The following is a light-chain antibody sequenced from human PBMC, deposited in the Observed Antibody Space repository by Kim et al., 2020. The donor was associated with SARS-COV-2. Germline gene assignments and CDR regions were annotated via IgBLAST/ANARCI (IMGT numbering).Light chain of an antibody. CDR2: DAS. CDR3: QQYGTSPLT. Sequence: SPGERATLSFRASQSVSNSYLAWYQQKPGPAPRLLIYDASSRATGIPDRFSGSGSGTDFSLTISRLEPEDFAVYSCQQYGTSPLTFGQGTKLEI. V-gene: IGKV3-20*01. CDR1: QSVSNSY. J-gene: IGKJ2*01.